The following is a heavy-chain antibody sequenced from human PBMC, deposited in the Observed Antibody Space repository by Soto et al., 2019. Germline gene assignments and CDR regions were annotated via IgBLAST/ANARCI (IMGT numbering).Heavy chain of an antibody. CDR3: ARDRYYDFWSGPYYYYYGMDV. D-gene: IGHD3-3*01. J-gene: IGHJ6*02. CDR1: GYTFTSYG. V-gene: IGHV1-18*01. Sequence: ASVKVSCKASGYTFTSYGISWVRQAPGQGLEWMGWISAYNGNTNYAQKLQGRVTMTTDTSTSTAYMELRSLRSDDTAVYYCARDRYYDFWSGPYYYYYGMDVWGQGTRSPSP. CDR2: ISAYNGNT.